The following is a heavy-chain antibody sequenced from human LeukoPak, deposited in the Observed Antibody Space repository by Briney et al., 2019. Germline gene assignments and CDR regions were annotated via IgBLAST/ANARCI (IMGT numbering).Heavy chain of an antibody. CDR1: GFTFSSFS. CDR2: ISSRTTYV. J-gene: IGHJ4*02. CDR3: AREGSGSYDPDY. D-gene: IGHD1-26*01. V-gene: IGHV3-21*06. Sequence: GWSLRLSCAASGFTFSSFSMNWVRQAPGKGLAWVSSISSRTTYVYYAGSVRGRFTISRDNSKNTLYLQMNSLRAEDTAVYYCAREGSGSYDPDYWGQGTLVTVSS.